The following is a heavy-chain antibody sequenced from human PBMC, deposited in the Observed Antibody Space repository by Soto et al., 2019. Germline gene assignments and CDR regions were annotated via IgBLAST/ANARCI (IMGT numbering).Heavy chain of an antibody. D-gene: IGHD3-10*01. J-gene: IGHJ6*02. CDR1: GFTFSSYW. Sequence: GGSLRLSCAASGFTFSSYWMSWVRQAPGKGLEWVANIKQDGSEKYYVDSVKGRFTISRDNAKNSLYLQMNSLRAEDTAVYYCAREEGSGSSYYYYGMDVWGQGTTVTVSS. V-gene: IGHV3-7*01. CDR3: AREEGSGSSYYYYGMDV. CDR2: IKQDGSEK.